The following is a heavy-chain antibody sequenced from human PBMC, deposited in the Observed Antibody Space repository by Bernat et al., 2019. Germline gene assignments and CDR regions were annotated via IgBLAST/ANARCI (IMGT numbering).Heavy chain of an antibody. CDR1: GFTVSSNY. CDR2: IYSGGST. Sequence: VQLVESGGGVVQPGRSLRLSCAASGFTVSSNYMSWVRQAPGKGLEWVSVIYSGGSTYYADSVKGRFTISRDNSKNTLYLQMNSLRAEDTAVYYCARGHSPFGGVVITPYYYYGMDVWGQGTTVTVSS. CDR3: ARGHSPFGGVVITPYYYYGMDV. D-gene: IGHD3-3*01. V-gene: IGHV3-66*01. J-gene: IGHJ6*02.